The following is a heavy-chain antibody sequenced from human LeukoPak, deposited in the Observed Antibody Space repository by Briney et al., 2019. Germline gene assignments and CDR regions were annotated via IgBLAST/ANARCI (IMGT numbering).Heavy chain of an antibody. CDR3: AKDGRDFLIPGYSYGYYYYYYMDV. CDR2: IHYDSTTE. J-gene: IGHJ6*03. CDR1: GFDFSSYG. V-gene: IGHV3-30*02. D-gene: IGHD5-18*01. Sequence: GGYLRLSCAASGFDFSSYGMHWVRQAPGQGLEWVAYIHYDSTTEDYADSVQGRFTISRDNAKNSLYLQMNSLRAEDTAVYYCAKDGRDFLIPGYSYGYYYYYYMDVWGKGTTVTISS.